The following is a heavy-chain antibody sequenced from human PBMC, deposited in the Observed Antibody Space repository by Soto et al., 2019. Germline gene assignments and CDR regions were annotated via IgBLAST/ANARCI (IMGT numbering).Heavy chain of an antibody. CDR1: RVAFSKFI. D-gene: IGHD6-19*01. Sequence: QAQLEQSGGEVKKPGSSVKVSCKASRVAFSKFIVTWVRQAPGLGLEWVGGIIPIFRTANYEQKFQGRVTITADESTSTSYMEVNNLRSEDTAVYYCAKVRYSSPMGYYYGMDVW. J-gene: IGHJ6*01. CDR2: IIPIFRTA. CDR3: AKVRYSSPMGYYYGMDV. V-gene: IGHV1-69*01.